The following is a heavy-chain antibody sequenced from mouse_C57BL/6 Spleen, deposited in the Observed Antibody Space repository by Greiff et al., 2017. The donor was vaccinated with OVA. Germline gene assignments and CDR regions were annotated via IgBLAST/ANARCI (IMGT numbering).Heavy chain of an antibody. D-gene: IGHD2-5*01. Sequence: EVHLVESGGGLVTPGGSLKLSCAASGFTFRSYALSWVRQTPEKRLEWVATISDGGSYTYYPANVKGRFTISRDNAKNNLYLQMSHLKSEDTAMYYCARDYSNFSWFAYWGQGTLVTVSA. CDR3: ARDYSNFSWFAY. J-gene: IGHJ3*01. V-gene: IGHV5-4*01. CDR2: ISDGGSYT. CDR1: GFTFRSYA.